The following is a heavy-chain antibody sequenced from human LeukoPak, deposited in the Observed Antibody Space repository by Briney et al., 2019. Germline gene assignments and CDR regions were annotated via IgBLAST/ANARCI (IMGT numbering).Heavy chain of an antibody. J-gene: IGHJ4*02. Sequence: GGSLRLSCAASGFTFSENSMNWVRQAPGKGLEWVSSITRDSGLTYYADSVKGRFTISRDNAQNSLYLQMDSLRIEDTAKYFCARGQSFGPDWGQGILVTVSA. D-gene: IGHD1-26*01. CDR1: GFTFSENS. CDR2: ITRDSGLT. CDR3: ARGQSFGPD. V-gene: IGHV3-21*01.